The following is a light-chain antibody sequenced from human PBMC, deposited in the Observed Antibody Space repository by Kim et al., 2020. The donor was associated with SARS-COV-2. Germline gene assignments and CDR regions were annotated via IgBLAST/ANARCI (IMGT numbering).Light chain of an antibody. CDR3: LQYKSYPLT. CDR2: AAS. V-gene: IGKV1-17*03. CDR1: QSISNN. Sequence: SVGKQGPITCPGRQSISNNLAWIQKKPGKGPKGLTYAASSLRTGVPSRFSGSGSGAEFTLTLSRPQPEDFATYYCLQYKSYPLTFGGGTKVGIK. J-gene: IGKJ4*01.